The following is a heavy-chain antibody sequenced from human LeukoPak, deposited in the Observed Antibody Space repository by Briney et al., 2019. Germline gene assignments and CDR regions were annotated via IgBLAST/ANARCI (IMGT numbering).Heavy chain of an antibody. D-gene: IGHD1-1*01. V-gene: IGHV4-31*03. CDR3: ARGFRGTADY. CDR1: GDSVGGFS. J-gene: IGHJ4*02. CDR2: IYQSGST. Sequence: SETLSLTCTVSGDSVGGFSWNWIRQHPGKGLEWIGYIYQSGSTYYNPSLKSRVTISVDTSKNQFSLKLSSVTAADTAVYYCARGFRGTADYWGQGTLVTVSS.